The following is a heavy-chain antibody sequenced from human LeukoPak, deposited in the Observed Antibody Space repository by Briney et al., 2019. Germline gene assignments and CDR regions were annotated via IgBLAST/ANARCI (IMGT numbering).Heavy chain of an antibody. Sequence: GGSLRLSCAASGFTFSSYSMNWVRQAPGKGLEWVSYISSSSSYMYYADSVKGRFTISRDNAKNSLYLQMNSLRAEDTAVYYRASPKRPPYYGLDYWGQGTLVTVSS. CDR1: GFTFSSYS. V-gene: IGHV3-21*01. CDR3: ASPKRPPYYGLDY. J-gene: IGHJ4*02. D-gene: IGHD1-26*01. CDR2: ISSSSSYM.